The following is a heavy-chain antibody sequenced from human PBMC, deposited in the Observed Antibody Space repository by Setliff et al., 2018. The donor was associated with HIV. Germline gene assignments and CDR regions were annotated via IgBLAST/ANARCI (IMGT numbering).Heavy chain of an antibody. CDR2: VYTTGGT. J-gene: IGHJ2*01. Sequence: SETLSLTCAVSGYSISSGFYWIWIRQPAGKGLEWIGHVYTTGGTNYNPSLESRLTISVDTSRNQFSLRLSSVTAADTAVYYCAAGLWFGEFSLWQYWHFDLWGRGTLVTVSS. CDR1: GYSISSGFY. D-gene: IGHD3-10*01. V-gene: IGHV4-61*09. CDR3: AAGLWFGEFSLWQYWHFDL.